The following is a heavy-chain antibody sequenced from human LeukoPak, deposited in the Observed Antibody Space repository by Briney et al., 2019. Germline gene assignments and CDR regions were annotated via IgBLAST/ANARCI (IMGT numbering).Heavy chain of an antibody. CDR3: SRYYYGTVKYYYYYMDD. Sequence: GGSLRLSCAVSGFTFSSYGMHWVRQAPGKGLEWVAVIWYDGSNKYYADSVKGRFTISRDNSKNTLFLQMNSLRGEDTAVYYCSRYYYGTVKYYYYYMDDWVKGPTVTVSS. J-gene: IGHJ6*03. D-gene: IGHD3-10*01. V-gene: IGHV3-33*01. CDR2: IWYDGSNK. CDR1: GFTFSSYG.